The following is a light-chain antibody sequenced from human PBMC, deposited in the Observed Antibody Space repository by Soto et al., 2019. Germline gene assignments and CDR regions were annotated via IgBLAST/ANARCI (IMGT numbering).Light chain of an antibody. J-gene: IGKJ4*01. CDR3: QQYGSPPLT. V-gene: IGKV3-20*01. Sequence: IVVTLSPCALSLSPGERATLSCRASESVSDNYLAWYQQRSGQAPRLVIYGASSRASAVPDRFSGSGSGADFTLTISRLEPEDFAVYYCQQYGSPPLTFAGGTKVDIK. CDR2: GAS. CDR1: ESVSDNY.